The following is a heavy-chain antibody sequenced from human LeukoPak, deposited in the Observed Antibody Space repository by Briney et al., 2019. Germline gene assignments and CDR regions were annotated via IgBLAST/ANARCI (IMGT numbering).Heavy chain of an antibody. V-gene: IGHV1-69*04. J-gene: IGHJ4*02. D-gene: IGHD2-15*01. CDR1: GYTFTSYG. CDR3: ARDLGYCSGGSCPVY. CDR2: IIPIFGIA. Sequence: SVKVSCKASGYTFTSYGISWVRQAPGQGLEWMGRIIPIFGIANYAQKFQGRVTITADKSTSTAYMELSSLRSEDTAVYYCARDLGYCSGGSCPVYWGQGTLVTVSS.